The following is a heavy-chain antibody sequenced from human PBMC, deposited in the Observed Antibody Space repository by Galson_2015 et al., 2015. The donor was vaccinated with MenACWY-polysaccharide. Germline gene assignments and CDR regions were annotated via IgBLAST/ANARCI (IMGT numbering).Heavy chain of an antibody. V-gene: IGHV6-1*01. J-gene: IGHJ4*02. CDR1: GDSVSSNSAT. Sequence: CAISGDSVSSNSATWNWIRQFPSRGLEWLGRTYYRSKWYNDYAVSVKGRMTINPDTSKNQFFLQLNPVTPEDTAVYYCARENYYFDYWGQGTLVTVSS. D-gene: IGHD1-7*01. CDR3: ARENYYFDY. CDR2: TYYRSKWYN.